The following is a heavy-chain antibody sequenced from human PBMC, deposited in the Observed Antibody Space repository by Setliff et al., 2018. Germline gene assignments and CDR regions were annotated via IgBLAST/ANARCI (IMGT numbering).Heavy chain of an antibody. CDR2: ISSSSTI. D-gene: IGHD3-9*01. CDR1: GFTFSSYS. V-gene: IGHV3-48*04. J-gene: IGHJ4*02. CDR3: ACPDILTGLFDY. Sequence: PGGSLRLSCAASGFTFSSYSMNWVRQAPGKGLEWVSYISSSSTIYYADSVKGRFTISRDNAKNSLYLQMNSLRAEDTAVYYCACPDILTGLFDYWGQGTLVTVPQ.